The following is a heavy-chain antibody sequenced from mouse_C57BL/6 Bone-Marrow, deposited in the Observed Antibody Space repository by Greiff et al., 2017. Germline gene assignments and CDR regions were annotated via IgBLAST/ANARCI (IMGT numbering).Heavy chain of an antibody. J-gene: IGHJ3*01. CDR1: GFTFSNYW. V-gene: IGHV6-3*01. D-gene: IGHD3-3*01. CDR2: IRLKSDNYAT. Sequence: VKVEESGGGLVQPGGSMKLSCVASGFTFSNYWMNWVRQSPEKGLEWVAQIRLKSDNYATHYAESVKGRFTISRDDSKSSVYLQMNNVRAEDTGIYYCTEGAYWGQGTLVTVSA. CDR3: TEGAY.